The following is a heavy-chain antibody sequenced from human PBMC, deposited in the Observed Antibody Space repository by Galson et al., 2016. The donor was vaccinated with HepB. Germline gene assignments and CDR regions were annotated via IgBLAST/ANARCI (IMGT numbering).Heavy chain of an antibody. CDR3: AIIAGTYYFDS. CDR1: GFTFRSYA. J-gene: IGHJ4*02. V-gene: IGHV3-23*01. Sequence: LRLSCAASGFTFRSYAMSWVRQAPGKGLEWVSVISGGGSSSNYADSVKGRFTNSRDNSKNTLYLQMNNLRAEDTAVYYCAIIAGTYYFDSWGQGTLVTVSS. D-gene: IGHD2-21*01. CDR2: ISGGGSSS.